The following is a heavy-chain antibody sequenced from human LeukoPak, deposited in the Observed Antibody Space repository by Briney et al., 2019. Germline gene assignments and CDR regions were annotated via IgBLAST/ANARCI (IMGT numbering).Heavy chain of an antibody. V-gene: IGHV4-34*01. D-gene: IGHD6-6*01. CDR3: ARPGRGYSSSSHAFDI. Sequence: SETLSLTCAVYGGSFSDYYWSWIRQPPGKGLEWIGEINHSGSTNYNPSLKSRVTISVDTSKNQFSLKLSSVTAADTAVYYCARPGRGYSSSSHAFDIWGQGTMVTVSS. CDR1: GGSFSDYY. CDR2: INHSGST. J-gene: IGHJ3*02.